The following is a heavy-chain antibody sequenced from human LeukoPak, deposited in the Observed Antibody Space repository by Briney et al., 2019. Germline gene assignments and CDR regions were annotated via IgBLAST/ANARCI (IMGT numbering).Heavy chain of an antibody. J-gene: IGHJ4*02. CDR1: GGSISSNNYY. V-gene: IGHV4-39*02. Sequence: TETLSLTCTVSGGSISSNNYYWGWIRQPPGKGLEWIGSLYHTGSAYYNPSLKSRVTISMDVSKNHFSLKLSSVTAADTAVYYCARTYDYVWGSYRSHSFDSWGQGTLVTVSS. CDR3: ARTYDYVWGSYRSHSFDS. D-gene: IGHD3-16*02. CDR2: LYHTGSA.